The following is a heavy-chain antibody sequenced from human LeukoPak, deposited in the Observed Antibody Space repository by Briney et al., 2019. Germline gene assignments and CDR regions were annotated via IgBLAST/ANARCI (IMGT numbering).Heavy chain of an antibody. J-gene: IGHJ5*02. CDR1: GGSISSGGYY. CDR3: ARSGTATAYNCFDP. V-gene: IGHV4-31*03. CDR2: IYYSGST. D-gene: IGHD6-13*01. Sequence: SETLSLTCTVSGGSISSGGYYWSWIRHHPGKDLEWIGYIYYSGSTYYNPSLKSRVTISVDTSKNQFSLKLSSVTAADTAVYYCARSGTATAYNCFDPWGQGTLVTVSS.